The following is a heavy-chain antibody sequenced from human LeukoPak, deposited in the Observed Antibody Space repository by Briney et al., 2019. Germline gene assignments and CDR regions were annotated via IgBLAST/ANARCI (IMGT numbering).Heavy chain of an antibody. J-gene: IGHJ4*02. CDR1: RFTFSSYW. CDR2: IKEDGSEK. D-gene: IGHD4-17*01. CDR3: ATDDYGDFSDY. V-gene: IGHV3-7*01. Sequence: TGGSLRLSCAASRFTFSSYWMSWVRQAPGKGLEWVANIKEDGSEKYYVDSVKGRFAISRDNAKKTLYLQMNSLRVEDTAVYYCATDDYGDFSDYWGQGTLVAVSS.